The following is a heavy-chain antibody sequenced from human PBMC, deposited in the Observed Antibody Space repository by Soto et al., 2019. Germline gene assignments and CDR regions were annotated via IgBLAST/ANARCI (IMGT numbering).Heavy chain of an antibody. CDR3: ADLYCSITSCSADYYYYGMDV. Sequence: KQLVQSGPEVKKPGTSVKVSCKASGFTYTSSAVQWVRQTRGQRPEWIGWIVVGSGKTHYAQKFQDRVSITWDMSTSSAYMELSSLRSEDTAVYYCADLYCSITSCSADYYYYGMDVWGQGTTVTVSS. V-gene: IGHV1-58*01. J-gene: IGHJ6*02. D-gene: IGHD2-2*01. CDR1: GFTYTSSA. CDR2: IVVGSGKT.